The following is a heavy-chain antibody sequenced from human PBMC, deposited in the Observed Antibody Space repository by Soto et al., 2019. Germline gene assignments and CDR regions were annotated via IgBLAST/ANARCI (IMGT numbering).Heavy chain of an antibody. CDR2: IFHDGTA. D-gene: IGHD3-10*01. Sequence: SETLSLTCAVSGVSISSGNWWTWVRQSPQRGLEYIGEIFHDGTANYYPSFERRVAISVGTSKNQFSLKLTSVTAADTAIYFCARLVYDTRLNYMYFDFWGQGTLVTVSS. CDR3: ARLVYDTRLNYMYFDF. V-gene: IGHV4-4*02. CDR1: GVSISSGNW. J-gene: IGHJ4*02.